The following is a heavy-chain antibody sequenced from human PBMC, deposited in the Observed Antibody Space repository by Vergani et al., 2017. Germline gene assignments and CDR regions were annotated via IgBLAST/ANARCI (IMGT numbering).Heavy chain of an antibody. J-gene: IGHJ4*02. CDR2: ISAYNGNT. CDR3: ARASIVVGPGAYFDY. CDR1: GYTFTSYG. Sequence: QVHLVQSGAEVKKPGASVKVSCKASGYTFTSYGISWVRQAPGQGLEWMGWISAYNGNTNYAQKLQGRVTMTTDTSTSTAYMELRSLRSDDTAVYYCARASIVVGPGAYFDYWGQGTLVTVSS. D-gene: IGHD2-2*01. V-gene: IGHV1-18*01.